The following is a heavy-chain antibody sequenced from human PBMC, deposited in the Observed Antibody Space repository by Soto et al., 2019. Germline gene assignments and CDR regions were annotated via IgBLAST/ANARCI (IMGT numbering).Heavy chain of an antibody. Sequence: GVSLRLSCSASGFTFFAYAMTWVRQAPGKGLEWVSTISGSGGYTYYADSVKGRFTISRDSSKNTLYLQMNSLRAEDTAVYYCAKGNTIFGVVPDYWGQGILVTASA. CDR2: ISGSGGYT. CDR3: AKGNTIFGVVPDY. J-gene: IGHJ4*02. CDR1: GFTFFAYA. V-gene: IGHV3-23*01. D-gene: IGHD3-3*01.